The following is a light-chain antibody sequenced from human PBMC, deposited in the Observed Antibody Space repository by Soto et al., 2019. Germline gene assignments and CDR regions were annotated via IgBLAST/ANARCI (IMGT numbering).Light chain of an antibody. V-gene: IGKV3-20*01. CDR1: QSVSSN. J-gene: IGKJ5*01. CDR2: GAS. Sequence: ENVLTQSPGTLSLSPGEIATLSFMASQSVSSNLAWYQQKPGQATRLLIYGASTRATGIAAWFSGSWSGTDFTLTSSSLAAEYVAVYSCHQYGRSPRTFGQGTRLEIK. CDR3: HQYGRSPRT.